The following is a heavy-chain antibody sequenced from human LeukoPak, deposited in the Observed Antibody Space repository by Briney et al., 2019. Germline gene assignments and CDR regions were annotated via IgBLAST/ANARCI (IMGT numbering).Heavy chain of an antibody. Sequence: SETLSLTCAVYGGSFSGYSWTWIRQPPGKGLEWIGEINHSGSTNYNPSLKSRVTISVDTSKNQFSLKLSSVTAADTAVYYCARGSSVLRFFGNWFDPWGQGTLVTISS. CDR3: ARGSSVLRFFGNWFDP. CDR2: INHSGST. D-gene: IGHD3-3*01. V-gene: IGHV4-34*01. J-gene: IGHJ5*02. CDR1: GGSFSGYS.